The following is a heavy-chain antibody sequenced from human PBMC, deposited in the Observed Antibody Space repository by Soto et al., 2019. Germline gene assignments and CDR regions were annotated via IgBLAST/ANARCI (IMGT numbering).Heavy chain of an antibody. J-gene: IGHJ5*02. CDR3: ARDLSWLSDYKELVDNWFDR. CDR2: ITAFNGDT. V-gene: IGHV1-18*01. D-gene: IGHD4-4*01. CDR1: GYSFTSYG. Sequence: QVQLVQSGAEVKEPGASVKVSCKASGYSFTSYGISWVRQAPGQGLEWMGWITAFNGDTNYAQRFQDRVTMTTDTSTSTAYMELRSLRSDDTAVYYCARDLSWLSDYKELVDNWFDRWGQGTLVTVSS.